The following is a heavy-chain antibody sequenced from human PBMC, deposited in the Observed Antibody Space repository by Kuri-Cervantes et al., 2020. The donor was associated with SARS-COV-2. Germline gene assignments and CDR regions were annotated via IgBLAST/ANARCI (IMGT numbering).Heavy chain of an antibody. J-gene: IGHJ4*02. V-gene: IGHV3-30-3*01. CDR1: GFTVSSNY. Sequence: GGSLRLSCAASGFTVSSNYMSWVRQAPGKGLEWVAVISYDGSNKYYADSVKGRFTISRDNSKNTLYLQMNSLRAEDTAVYYCARDRSTHYFDYWGQGTLVTVSS. CDR3: ARDRSTHYFDY. CDR2: ISYDGSNK.